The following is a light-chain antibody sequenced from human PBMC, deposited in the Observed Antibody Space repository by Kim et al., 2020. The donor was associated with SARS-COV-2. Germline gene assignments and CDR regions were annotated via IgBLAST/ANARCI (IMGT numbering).Light chain of an antibody. CDR3: SSYTSSNTVV. CDR1: SNDVGSYNR. V-gene: IGLV2-18*02. J-gene: IGLJ2*01. Sequence: GQAVTIPGTETSNDVGSYNRVSWYQQPPGTAPKVMIDEVSKRPSGVPDRFSGSKSGNTASLTISGLQAEDEADYYCSSYTSSNTVVFGGGTQLTVL. CDR2: EVS.